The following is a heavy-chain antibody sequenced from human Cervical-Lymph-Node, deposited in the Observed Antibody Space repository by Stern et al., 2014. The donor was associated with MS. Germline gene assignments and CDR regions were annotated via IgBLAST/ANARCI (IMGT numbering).Heavy chain of an antibody. CDR3: ARSVRLVRSSTNGWLAP. D-gene: IGHD2-2*01. V-gene: IGHV1-2*04. CDR1: EYTFTGYY. J-gene: IGHJ5*02. CDR2: INPNSGDT. Sequence: VQLVQSGAEVKKPGASVKISCKASEYTFTGYYIHWVRQAPGHGLEWMGWINPNSGDTNYARKLQGWVTMTRDTSIGTAYLELSSLRSNDTAVYYCARSVRLVRSSTNGWLAPWGQGTLVTVSP.